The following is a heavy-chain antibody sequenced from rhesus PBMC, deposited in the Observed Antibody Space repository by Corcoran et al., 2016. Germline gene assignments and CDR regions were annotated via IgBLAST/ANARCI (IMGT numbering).Heavy chain of an antibody. Sequence: QVQLQESGPGLVKPSETLSLTCTVSGGSITGYHNWNCIRQAPGQALEWIGAVYGNRASTNYIPSLKSRVTISKDTSKNQFSLRLTSVTAADTAVYYCARQGYTDHLGGLDSWGQGVVVTVAS. D-gene: IGHD2-39*02. CDR3: ARQGYTDHLGGLDS. J-gene: IGHJ6*01. V-gene: IGHV4-143*01. CDR2: VYGNRAST. CDR1: GGSITGYHN.